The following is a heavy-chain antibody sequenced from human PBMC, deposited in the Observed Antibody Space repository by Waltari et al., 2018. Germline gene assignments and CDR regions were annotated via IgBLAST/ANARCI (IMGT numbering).Heavy chain of an antibody. D-gene: IGHD3-16*02. CDR1: GGTFSSYA. V-gene: IGHV1-69*05. Sequence: QVQLVQSGAEVKKPGSSVKVSCKASGGTFSSYAISWVRQAPGQGLEWMGGIIPILGTANYAQKFQGRVTITTDESTSTAYMELSSLRSEDTAVYYCASGGVIEYYYYYGMDVWGQGTTVTVSS. CDR2: IIPILGTA. J-gene: IGHJ6*02. CDR3: ASGGVIEYYYYYGMDV.